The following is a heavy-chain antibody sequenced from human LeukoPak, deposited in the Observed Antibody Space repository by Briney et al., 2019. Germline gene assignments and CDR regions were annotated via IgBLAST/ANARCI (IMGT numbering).Heavy chain of an antibody. V-gene: IGHV1-69*13. D-gene: IGHD2-2*01. CDR3: ARDRYCSSTSCYYHDAFDI. CDR1: GGTFSSYA. Sequence: ASVEVSCKASGGTFSSYAISWVRQAPGQGLEWMGGIIPIFGTANYAQKFQGRVTITADESTSTAYMELSSLRSEDTAVYYCARDRYCSSTSCYYHDAFDIWGQGTMVTVSS. CDR2: IIPIFGTA. J-gene: IGHJ3*02.